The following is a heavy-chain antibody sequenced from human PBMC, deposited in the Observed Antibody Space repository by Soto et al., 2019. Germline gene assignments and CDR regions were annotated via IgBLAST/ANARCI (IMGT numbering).Heavy chain of an antibody. CDR3: ARGVRLRYFDWLSTYNWFDP. D-gene: IGHD3-9*01. V-gene: IGHV3-23*01. CDR2: ISGSGAST. J-gene: IGHJ5*02. CDR1: GFTFNKYA. Sequence: PGGSLRLSCVASGFTFNKYALAWVRQAPGKGLEWVSAISGSGASTYDADSVKGRFTISRDNAKNSLYLQMNSLRAEDTAVYYCARGVRLRYFDWLSTYNWFDPWGQGTLVTVSS.